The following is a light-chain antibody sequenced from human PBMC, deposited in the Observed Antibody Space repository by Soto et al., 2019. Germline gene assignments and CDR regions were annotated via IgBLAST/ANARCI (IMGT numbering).Light chain of an antibody. CDR2: DNN. CDR1: SSNIGNNY. V-gene: IGLV1-51*01. J-gene: IGLJ3*02. Sequence: QSVLTQPPSVSAAPGQRVTISCSGSSSNIGNNYVSWYQQLPGTAPKLLIYDNNNRPSGIPDRSSGSTSGTSATPGITGLPTGDEADYYCGTGDSSLGPAVFGGGTKLTVL. CDR3: GTGDSSLGPAV.